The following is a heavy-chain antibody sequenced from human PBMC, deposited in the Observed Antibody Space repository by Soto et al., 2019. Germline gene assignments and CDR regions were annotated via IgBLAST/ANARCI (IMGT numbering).Heavy chain of an antibody. V-gene: IGHV4-34*01. CDR3: ARGRKQLVLAYYDYSGMDV. CDR1: VRSFNGYY. CDR2: INHSGST. D-gene: IGHD6-13*01. J-gene: IGHJ6*02. Sequence: KPSESMSRTCVVYVRSFNGYYCSLIRPHPLKWLEWIGEINHSGSTNYNPSLKSRVTISVDMSKNQFSLKLNSMTAADTAVYYCARGRKQLVLAYYDYSGMDVWGQGPTVTVSS.